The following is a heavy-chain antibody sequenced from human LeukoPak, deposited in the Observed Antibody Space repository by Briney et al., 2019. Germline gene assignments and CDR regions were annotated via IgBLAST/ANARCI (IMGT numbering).Heavy chain of an antibody. D-gene: IGHD1-26*01. CDR1: GFTFSSYS. V-gene: IGHV3-21*01. J-gene: IGHJ4*02. Sequence: GRSLRLSCAASGFTFSSYSMNWVRQAPGKGLEWVSSISSSSSYIYYADSVKGRFTISRDNSKNTLFLQMDSLATEDTAVYFCARVDWEGSGTYYFDSWGQGTLVTVSS. CDR2: ISSSSSYI. CDR3: ARVDWEGSGTYYFDS.